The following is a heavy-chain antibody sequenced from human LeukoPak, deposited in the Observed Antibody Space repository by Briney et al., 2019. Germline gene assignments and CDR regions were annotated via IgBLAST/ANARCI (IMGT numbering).Heavy chain of an antibody. V-gene: IGHV5-51*01. Sequence: GESLKISCEGSGYSFTSYWIGWVRQMPGKGLGGMGIIYPGESNPRYSPSFQGQVNISAAESLSAAYLQWTSLKASDSAMYYCVRSPRKFWYFDLWGRGTLVTVSS. CDR1: GYSFTSYW. CDR3: VRSPRKFWYFDL. CDR2: IYPGESNP. J-gene: IGHJ2*01.